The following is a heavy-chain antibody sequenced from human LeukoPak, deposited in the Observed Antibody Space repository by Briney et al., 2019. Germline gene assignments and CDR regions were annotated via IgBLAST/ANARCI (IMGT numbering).Heavy chain of an antibody. J-gene: IGHJ4*02. CDR3: ATSRLIVVVPAAPLDY. D-gene: IGHD2-2*01. Sequence: ASVKVSCKVSGYTFTDYYMHWVQQAPGKGLEWMGLVDPEDGETIYAEKFQGRVTITADTSTDTAYMVLSSLRSEDTAVYYCATSRLIVVVPAAPLDYWGQGTLVTVSS. CDR2: VDPEDGET. CDR1: GYTFTDYY. V-gene: IGHV1-69-2*01.